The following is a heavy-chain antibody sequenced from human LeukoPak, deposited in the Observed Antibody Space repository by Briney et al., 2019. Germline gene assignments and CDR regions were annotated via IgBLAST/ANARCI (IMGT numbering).Heavy chain of an antibody. J-gene: IGHJ5*02. CDR1: GYMFTNYW. CDR2: IYPGDSDA. V-gene: IGHV5-51*01. D-gene: IGHD5-12*01. CDR3: ARHSFMNDYESPFDT. Sequence: GESLKISCQGIGYMFTNYWLGWVRHMPGKRLEWMGIIYPGDSDARYSPSFQGQITISVDKSINTAYLQWSSLKASDTAMYYCARHSFMNDYESPFDTWGQGTLVTVSS.